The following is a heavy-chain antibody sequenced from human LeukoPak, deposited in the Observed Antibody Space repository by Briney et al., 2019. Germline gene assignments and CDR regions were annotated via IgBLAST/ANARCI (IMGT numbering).Heavy chain of an antibody. V-gene: IGHV3-33*01. CDR3: VRVVGSEGNWYVDY. CDR2: IWYDGNNK. CDR1: GFDFSTYG. J-gene: IGHJ4*02. Sequence: GGSLRLSCAASGFDFSTYGMHWVRQAPGKGLEWVATIWYDGNNKYYADSVKGRFTISRDNYKNTLSLQMNSLRAEDTAVYYCVRVVGSEGNWYVDYWGQGTLVTVSS. D-gene: IGHD1-1*01.